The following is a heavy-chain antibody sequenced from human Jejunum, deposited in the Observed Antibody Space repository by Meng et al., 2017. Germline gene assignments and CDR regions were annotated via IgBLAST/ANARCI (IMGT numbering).Heavy chain of an antibody. V-gene: IGHV3-74*01. J-gene: IGHJ4*02. Sequence: GGSLRLSCVASGFTFSTYWMHWVRQVPGKGLVLVSRISTDGSTTAYADSVKGRFTISRDNAKNTVFLQMNSLTAEDTAVYYCARNYAASGDYWGQGTLVTVSS. D-gene: IGHD3-16*01. CDR1: GFTFSTYW. CDR2: ISTDGSTT. CDR3: ARNYAASGDY.